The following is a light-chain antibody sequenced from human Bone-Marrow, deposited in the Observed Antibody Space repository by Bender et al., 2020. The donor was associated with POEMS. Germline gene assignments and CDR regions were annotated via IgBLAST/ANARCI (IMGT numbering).Light chain of an antibody. CDR2: DDN. Sequence: QSALTQPASVSGSPGQSITIPCSGTSSDVGTYNVVTWYQQHPGKAPKLMIYDDNKRPSGVSNRFSGSKSGNTASLTISGLQAEDEADYYCCLYEGRSSWLFGGGTRLTVL. CDR3: CLYEGRSSWL. CDR1: SSDVGTYNV. V-gene: IGLV2-23*01. J-gene: IGLJ3*02.